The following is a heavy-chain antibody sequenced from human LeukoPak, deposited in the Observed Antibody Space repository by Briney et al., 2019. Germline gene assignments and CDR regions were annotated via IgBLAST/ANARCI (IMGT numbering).Heavy chain of an antibody. D-gene: IGHD2-2*01. CDR1: GGSISSSNYY. CDR3: ARGRKVPAAITRARFDP. V-gene: IGHV4-39*07. CDR2: INHSGST. Sequence: SETLSLTCTVSGGSISSSNYYWSWIRQPPGKGLEWIGEINHSGSTNYNPSLKSRVTISVDTSKNQFSLKLSSVTATDTAVYYCARGRKVPAAITRARFDPWGQGTLVTVSS. J-gene: IGHJ5*02.